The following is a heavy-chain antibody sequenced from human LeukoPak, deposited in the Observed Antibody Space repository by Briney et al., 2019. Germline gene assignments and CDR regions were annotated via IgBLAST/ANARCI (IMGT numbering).Heavy chain of an antibody. CDR3: TRHDYCSSTSCYDY. Sequence: GGSLTLSCAACGFTFSGSAMQWVRQACGKGREGVGRIRSKGNRYATAYAASVKGRFTISRDDSKNTAYLQMNSLKTEDTAVYYCTRHDYCSSTSCYDYWGQGTLVTVSS. V-gene: IGHV3-73*01. CDR2: IRSKGNRYAT. J-gene: IGHJ4*02. D-gene: IGHD2-2*01. CDR1: GFTFSGSA.